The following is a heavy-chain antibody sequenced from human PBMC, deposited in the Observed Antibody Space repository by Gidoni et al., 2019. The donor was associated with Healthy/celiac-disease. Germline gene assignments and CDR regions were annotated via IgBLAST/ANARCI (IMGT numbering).Heavy chain of an antibody. D-gene: IGHD5-18*01. CDR3: ARVLGTAMVRFDAFDI. CDR2: ISSSSSYI. V-gene: IGHV3-21*01. CDR1: GFTFSSYS. Sequence: EVQLVESGGGLVKPGGSLRLSCAASGFTFSSYSMNWVRQAPGKGLEWVSSISSSSSYIYYADSVKGRFTISRDNAKNSLYLQMNSLRAEDTAVYYCARVLGTAMVRFDAFDIWGQGTMVTVSS. J-gene: IGHJ3*02.